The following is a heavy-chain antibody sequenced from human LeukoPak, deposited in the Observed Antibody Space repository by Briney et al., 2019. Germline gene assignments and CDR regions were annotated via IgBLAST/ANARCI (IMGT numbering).Heavy chain of an antibody. J-gene: IGHJ3*02. D-gene: IGHD2-21*02. CDR3: AKDLIYCGGDCDAFDI. V-gene: IGHV3-23*01. CDR2: ISGSGGST. Sequence: GGSLRLSCAASGFTFSSYAMNWVRQAPGKGLEWVSAISGSGGSTYYADSVKGRFTISRDNSKNTLYLQMNSLRAEDTAVYYCAKDLIYCGGDCDAFDIWGQGTMVTVSS. CDR1: GFTFSSYA.